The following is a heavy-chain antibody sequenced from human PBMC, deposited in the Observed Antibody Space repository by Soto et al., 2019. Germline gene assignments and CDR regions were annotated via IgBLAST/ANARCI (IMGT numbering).Heavy chain of an antibody. Sequence: WETLSLTCTVSGGSISGYDCSWIRQPPWKGLEWIGYIYYSGSTNYNPSLKSRVTISVDTSKNQFSLKLSSVTAADTAVYYCARAGKVVVVADRVYYYGMDVWGQGTTVTVSS. D-gene: IGHD2-15*01. J-gene: IGHJ6*02. CDR1: GGSISGYD. CDR2: IYYSGST. CDR3: ARAGKVVVVADRVYYYGMDV. V-gene: IGHV4-59*01.